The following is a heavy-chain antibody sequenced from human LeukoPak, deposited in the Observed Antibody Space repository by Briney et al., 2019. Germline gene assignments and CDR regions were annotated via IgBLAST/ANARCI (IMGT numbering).Heavy chain of an antibody. CDR2: ITPSSTYI. Sequence: GGSLRLPCAASGFTFSNSDMEWVRQAPGKGLEWVSSITPSSTYIYYAESMRGRFTVSRDNAKNSLYLQMNSLTAEDTAVYYCARNLNSPIAVAGSDYWGQGTLVTVSS. CDR1: GFTFSNSD. V-gene: IGHV3-21*01. CDR3: ARNLNSPIAVAGSDY. J-gene: IGHJ4*02. D-gene: IGHD6-19*01.